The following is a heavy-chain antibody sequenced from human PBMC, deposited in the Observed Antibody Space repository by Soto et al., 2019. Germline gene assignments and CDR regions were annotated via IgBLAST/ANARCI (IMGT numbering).Heavy chain of an antibody. J-gene: IGHJ6*02. CDR3: AKCRFLEWLVNFVV. Sequence: GGSLRLSCAASGFTFSSYAMTWVRQAPGKGLEWVSGISGSDGSAYYADSVKGRFTISRESSKNTLYLQMNSLRAEDTAVYYCAKCRFLEWLVNFVVGGQGATVTVSS. CDR1: GFTFSSYA. V-gene: IGHV3-23*01. CDR2: ISGSDGSA. D-gene: IGHD3-3*01.